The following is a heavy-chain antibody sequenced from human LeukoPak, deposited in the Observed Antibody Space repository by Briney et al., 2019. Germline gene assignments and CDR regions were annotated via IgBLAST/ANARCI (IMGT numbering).Heavy chain of an antibody. CDR2: ISYDGSNK. J-gene: IGHJ4*02. V-gene: IGHV3-30*03. D-gene: IGHD5-24*01. Sequence: SGGSLRLSCAASGFTFSSYGMHWVRQAPGKGLEWVAVISYDGSNKYYADSVKGRFTISRDNSKNTLYLQMNSLRAEDTAVYYCAAEHRDGYNSEGYWGQGTLVTVSS. CDR1: GFTFSSYG. CDR3: AAEHRDGYNSEGY.